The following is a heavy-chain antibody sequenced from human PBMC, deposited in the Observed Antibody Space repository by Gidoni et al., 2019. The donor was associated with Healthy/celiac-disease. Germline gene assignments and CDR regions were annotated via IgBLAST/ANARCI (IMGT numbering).Heavy chain of an antibody. V-gene: IGHV3-23*01. CDR3: AKVRDRSGWLYGY. Sequence: VRQAPGKGLEWVSAISGSGGSTYYADSVKGRFTISRDNSKNTLYLQMNSLRAEDTAVYYCAKVRDRSGWLYGYWGQGTLVTVSS. D-gene: IGHD6-19*01. J-gene: IGHJ4*02. CDR2: ISGSGGST.